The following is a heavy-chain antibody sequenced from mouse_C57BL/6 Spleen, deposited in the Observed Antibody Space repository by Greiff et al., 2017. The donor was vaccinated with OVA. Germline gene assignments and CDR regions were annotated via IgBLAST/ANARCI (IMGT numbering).Heavy chain of an antibody. CDR3: ARDRYSNYVAAY. CDR2: ISYDGSN. J-gene: IGHJ3*01. Sequence: EVQVVESGPGLVKPSQSLSLTCSVTGYSITSGYYWNWIRQFPGNKLEWMGYISYDGSNNYNPSLKNRISITRDTSKNQFFLKLNSVTTEDTATYYCARDRYSNYVAAYWGQGTLVTVSA. V-gene: IGHV3-6*01. D-gene: IGHD2-5*01. CDR1: GYSITSGYY.